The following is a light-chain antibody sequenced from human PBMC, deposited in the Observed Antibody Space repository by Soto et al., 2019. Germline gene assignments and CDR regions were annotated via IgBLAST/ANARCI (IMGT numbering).Light chain of an antibody. CDR3: SSYGGSNNLL. J-gene: IGLJ2*01. CDR2: EVN. CDR1: SNDVGAYNF. V-gene: IGLV2-8*01. Sequence: QSALTQPPSASGSPGQLVTISCTGTSNDVGAYNFISWYQQHPGKAPKLMIYEVNKRPSGVPDRFSGSKSGNTASLTVSGLQAEDEADYYCSSYGGSNNLLFGGGTKVTVL.